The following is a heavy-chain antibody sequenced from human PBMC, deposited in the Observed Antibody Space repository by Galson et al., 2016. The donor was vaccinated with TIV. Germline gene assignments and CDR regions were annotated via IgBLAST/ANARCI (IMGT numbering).Heavy chain of an antibody. Sequence: QSGAEVKKPGASVKVSCKASGYSFISYDIHWVRQAPGQRLEWMGWINTGNGNTKYSQKFQGRVTITRDTFASTAYMELTSLKSEDMAVYYCARGRSFDYLLDYWGQGTLVTVSS. D-gene: IGHD3-9*01. CDR3: ARGRSFDYLLDY. CDR1: GYSFISYD. V-gene: IGHV1-3*03. CDR2: INTGNGNT. J-gene: IGHJ4*02.